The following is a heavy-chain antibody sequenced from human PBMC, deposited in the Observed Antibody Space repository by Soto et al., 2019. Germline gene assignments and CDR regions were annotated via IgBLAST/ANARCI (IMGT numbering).Heavy chain of an antibody. Sequence: PGGSLRLSCAASGFTFSNYGMHWVRQAPGKGLEWLAVILNDGSDQKYGDSVKGRFTISRDNSKNTLYLQMGSLRAEDMAVYYCARAPVGVYDYWGQGTLVTVSS. J-gene: IGHJ4*02. V-gene: IGHV3-30*03. D-gene: IGHD1-26*01. CDR1: GFTFSNYG. CDR3: ARAPVGVYDY. CDR2: ILNDGSDQ.